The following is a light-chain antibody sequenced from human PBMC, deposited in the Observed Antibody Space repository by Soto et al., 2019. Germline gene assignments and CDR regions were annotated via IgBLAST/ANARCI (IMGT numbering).Light chain of an antibody. V-gene: IGLV2-14*01. Sequence: QSALTHPASVSGSPGHAIAISCTGSSRDIGGYNYVSWYQQHPGKVPKLMIYEVSNRPSGVSNRFSGSKSGNTASLTISGLQAEDEADYYCSSYSSTRSSTLVVFGTGTKV. CDR2: EVS. J-gene: IGLJ1*01. CDR1: SRDIGGYNY. CDR3: SSYSSTRSSTLVV.